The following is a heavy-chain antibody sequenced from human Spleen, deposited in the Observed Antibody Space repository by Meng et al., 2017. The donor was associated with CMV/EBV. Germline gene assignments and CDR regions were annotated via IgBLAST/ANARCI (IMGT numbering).Heavy chain of an antibody. CDR2: IYSGGGT. D-gene: IGHD3-22*01. CDR1: GFTVSSNY. J-gene: IGHJ4*02. V-gene: IGHV3-53*01. Sequence: GESLKISCAASGFTVSSNYMSWVRQAPGKGLEWVSVIYSGGGTYYAGSVKGRFTISRDNSKNTLYLQMNSLRAEDTAVYYCARATYYDVLADYWGQGTLVTVSS. CDR3: ARATYYDVLADY.